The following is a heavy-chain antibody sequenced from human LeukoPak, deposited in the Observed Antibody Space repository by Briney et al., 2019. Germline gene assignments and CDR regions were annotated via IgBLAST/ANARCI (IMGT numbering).Heavy chain of an antibody. CDR3: ARYHSSSWYYNY. D-gene: IGHD6-13*01. CDR1: GFTFSSYS. Sequence: GGSLRLSCAASGFTFSSYSMNWVRQAPGKGLEWVSSISSSSSYIYYADSVKGRFTISRDNAKNSLYLQMNSLRAEDTAVYYCARYHSSSWYYNYWGQGTLVTVSS. V-gene: IGHV3-21*01. J-gene: IGHJ4*02. CDR2: ISSSSSYI.